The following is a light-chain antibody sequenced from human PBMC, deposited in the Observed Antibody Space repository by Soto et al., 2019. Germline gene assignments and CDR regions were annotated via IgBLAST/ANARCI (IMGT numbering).Light chain of an antibody. CDR3: QQYGSSSLI. CDR2: DAS. Sequence: EIVLTQSPGTLSLSPGERATLSCRASQSVSSSNYLGWYQQKPGQAPRLIMYDASSRATGIPDRFSGSGSGTDFTLTISRLEPEDFAVYYCQQYGSSSLIFGGGTKVEIK. V-gene: IGKV3-20*01. J-gene: IGKJ4*01. CDR1: QSVSSSNY.